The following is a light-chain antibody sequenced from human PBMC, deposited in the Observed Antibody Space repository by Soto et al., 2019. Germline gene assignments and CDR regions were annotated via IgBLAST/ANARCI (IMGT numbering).Light chain of an antibody. Sequence: IQMTQSPSSLSTSVGDRVTITCRASQGISNYLAWYQQKPGKVPQLLIYAASTLQSGVPSRFSGSGSGTDFTLSLSSLQPEDVANYYCQKYNSAPWTCGQGTKVEIK. CDR3: QKYNSAPWT. CDR2: AAS. V-gene: IGKV1-27*01. CDR1: QGISNY. J-gene: IGKJ1*01.